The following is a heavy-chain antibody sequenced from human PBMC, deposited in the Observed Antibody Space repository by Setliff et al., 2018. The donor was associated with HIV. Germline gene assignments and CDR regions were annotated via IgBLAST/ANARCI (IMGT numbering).Heavy chain of an antibody. V-gene: IGHV1-2*02. Sequence: ASVKVSCKTSGYTFTGYYVHWVRQAPGQGLEWMGWINPNNGDTNYEQKFQGRVSMTRDTSISTVYMELSSLRSDDTAVYYCARAAGYSSSWHRYAFEIWGQGTMVTVSS. D-gene: IGHD6-13*01. J-gene: IGHJ3*02. CDR2: INPNNGDT. CDR3: ARAAGYSSSWHRYAFEI. CDR1: GYTFTGYY.